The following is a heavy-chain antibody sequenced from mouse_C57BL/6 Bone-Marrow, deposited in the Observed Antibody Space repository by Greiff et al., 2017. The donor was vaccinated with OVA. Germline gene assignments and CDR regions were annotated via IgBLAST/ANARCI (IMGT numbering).Heavy chain of an antibody. CDR1: GYTFTSYW. D-gene: IGHD4-1*01. CDR2: IDPSDSYT. J-gene: IGHJ4*01. CDR3: AKANLYYYAMDY. V-gene: IGHV1-69*01. Sequence: QVQLKESGAELVMPGASVKLSCKASGYTFTSYWMHWVKQRPGQGLEWIGEIDPSDSYTNYNQKFKGKSTLTVDKSSSTAYMQLSSLTSEDSAVYYCAKANLYYYAMDYWGQGTSVTVSS.